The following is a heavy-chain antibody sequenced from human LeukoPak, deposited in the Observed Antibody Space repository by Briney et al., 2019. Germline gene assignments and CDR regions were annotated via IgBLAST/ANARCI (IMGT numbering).Heavy chain of an antibody. D-gene: IGHD5-18*01. CDR3: VREARGYHYTYFDY. CDR1: GFTLGGHD. J-gene: IGHJ4*02. CDR2: VSAGHHA. V-gene: IGHV3-13*01. Sequence: GGSLRLSCTASGFTLGGHDMHWVRQTTGDGLEWVAAVSAGHHAFYAGSVKGRFTVSREDARNSLYLQMNSLRAGDTAVYYCVREARGYHYTYFDYWGQGSLVTVSS.